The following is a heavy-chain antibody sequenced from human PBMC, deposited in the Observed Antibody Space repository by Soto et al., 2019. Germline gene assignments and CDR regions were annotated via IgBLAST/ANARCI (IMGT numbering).Heavy chain of an antibody. CDR3: ARGSLGEDANKVPSDY. CDR1: GYTFTSYY. D-gene: IGHD2-15*01. J-gene: IGHJ4*02. V-gene: IGHV1-46*01. CDR2: INPSGGST. Sequence: GASVKVSCKASGYTFTSYYMHWVRQAPGQGLEWMGIINPSGGSTSYAQKFQGRVTMTRDTSTSTVYMELSSLRSEDTAVYYCARGSLGEDANKVPSDYWGQGTLVTVSS.